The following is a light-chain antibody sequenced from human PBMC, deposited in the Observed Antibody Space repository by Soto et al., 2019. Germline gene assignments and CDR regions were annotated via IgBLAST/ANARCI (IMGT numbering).Light chain of an antibody. CDR3: QQYGNSPRT. CDR2: GAS. CDR1: QTISGTF. J-gene: IGKJ1*01. Sequence: VLTQSPGTLSLSPGERATLSCRASQTISGTFFAWYQQKPGRAPRLLIRGASNRATGIPDRFSGSGSGTDFTLTISRLEPEDFAVYYCQQYGNSPRTFGQGTKVEIK. V-gene: IGKV3-20*01.